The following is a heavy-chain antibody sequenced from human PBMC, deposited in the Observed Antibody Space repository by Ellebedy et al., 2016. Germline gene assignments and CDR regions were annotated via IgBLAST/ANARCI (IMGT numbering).Heavy chain of an antibody. V-gene: IGHV3-23*01. CDR1: GFTFSSYA. D-gene: IGHD6-13*01. Sequence: GESLKISXAASGFTFSSYAMSWVRQAPGKGLEWVSAISGSGGSTYYADSVKGRFTVPRDNSKNALYLQMNSLRADDTAVYYCAKPIPLVQGFDYWGQGTLVTVSS. CDR2: ISGSGGST. CDR3: AKPIPLVQGFDY. J-gene: IGHJ4*02.